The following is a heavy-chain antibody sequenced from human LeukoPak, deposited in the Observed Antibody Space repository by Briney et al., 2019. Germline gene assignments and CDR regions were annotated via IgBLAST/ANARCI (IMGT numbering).Heavy chain of an antibody. J-gene: IGHJ4*02. CDR1: GFTFSRYW. CDR3: ARVGYNGWNFEN. Sequence: GGSLRLSCAASGFTFSRYWMSWVRQAPGKGLQSVAYISQDVSHKYYMDSVKGRFTISRDNAKGSLHLEMNSLRAEDTALYYCARVGYNGWNFENWGQGTLVTVSS. D-gene: IGHD5-12*01. V-gene: IGHV3-7*01. CDR2: ISQDVSHK.